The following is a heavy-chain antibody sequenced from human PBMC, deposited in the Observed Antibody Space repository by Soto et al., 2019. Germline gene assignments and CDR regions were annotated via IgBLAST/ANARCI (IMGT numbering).Heavy chain of an antibody. CDR1: GGSISSSNW. Sequence: SETLSLTCAVSGGSISSSNWWSWVRQPPGKGLEWIGEIYHSGSTNYNPSLKSRVSISVDKSKNKFSLKLSSVAAADTAVYYCARVLSGYEVLDSWGQGTLVTVSS. J-gene: IGHJ4*02. CDR2: IYHSGST. CDR3: ARVLSGYEVLDS. V-gene: IGHV4-4*02. D-gene: IGHD5-12*01.